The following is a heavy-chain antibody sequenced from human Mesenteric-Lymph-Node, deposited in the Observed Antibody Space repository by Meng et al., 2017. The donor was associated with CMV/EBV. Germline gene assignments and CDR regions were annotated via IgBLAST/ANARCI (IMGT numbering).Heavy chain of an antibody. CDR3: ARMNDFWSGYDTRYYYYGVDI. J-gene: IGHJ6*02. CDR1: GFTVSSNH. CDR2: ISDSGSAT. D-gene: IGHD3-3*01. V-gene: IGHV3-11*04. Sequence: GGSLRLSCAASGFTVSSNHMSWVRQAPGKGLEWVSYISDSGSATYYADSVKGRFTLSRDNAKNSLYLQMNSLRAEDTAVYYCARMNDFWSGYDTRYYYYGVDIWGQGTTVTVSS.